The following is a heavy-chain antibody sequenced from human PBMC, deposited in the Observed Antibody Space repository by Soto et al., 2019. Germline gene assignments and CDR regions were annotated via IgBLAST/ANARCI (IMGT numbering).Heavy chain of an antibody. Sequence: PGGSLRLSCAASGFTIGSHGMHWVRQAPAKGPEWVAGISPDGSNTYYADSVKGRFTISRDNPDNTLHLQMNSLRTEDTAVYYCAKVAITMIVVAPPDVWGQGTTVTVSS. J-gene: IGHJ6*02. CDR1: GFTIGSHG. CDR2: ISPDGSNT. V-gene: IGHV3-30*18. D-gene: IGHD3-22*01. CDR3: AKVAITMIVVAPPDV.